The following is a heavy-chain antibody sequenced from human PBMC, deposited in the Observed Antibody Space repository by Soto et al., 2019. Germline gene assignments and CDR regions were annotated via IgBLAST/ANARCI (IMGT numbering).Heavy chain of an antibody. J-gene: IGHJ6*02. Sequence: EVQLVESGGGLVQPGGSLRLSCAASGFTFSSYDMHWVRQATGKGLEWVSAIGTAGDTYYPGSVKGRFTISRENAKHSLYLQMNSLRAEDTAVYYCARVLISGYSYGHYYYYGMDVWGQGTTVTVSS. CDR2: IGTAGDT. V-gene: IGHV3-13*01. CDR1: GFTFSSYD. D-gene: IGHD5-18*01. CDR3: ARVLISGYSYGHYYYYGMDV.